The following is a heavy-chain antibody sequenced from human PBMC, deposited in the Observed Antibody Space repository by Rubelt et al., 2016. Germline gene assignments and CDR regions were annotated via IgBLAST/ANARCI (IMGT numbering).Heavy chain of an antibody. Sequence: EVRLVESGGALIQPGGSLRLSCAASGFLFSNFWMYWVRQLPGKGLVCVSRISGDGTKTDYADSVRGRFDIYRDNGENILYQQMNSLRAEDTAVYYCTNSDLWRHWGQGTLVAVSS. CDR3: TNSDLWRH. V-gene: IGHV3-74*02. J-gene: IGHJ4*02. D-gene: IGHD3/OR15-3a*01. CDR2: ISGDGTKT. CDR1: GFLFSNFW.